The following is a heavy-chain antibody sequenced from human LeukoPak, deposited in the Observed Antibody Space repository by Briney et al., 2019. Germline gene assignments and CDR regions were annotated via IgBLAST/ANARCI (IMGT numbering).Heavy chain of an antibody. CDR1: GYTFTSYG. Sequence: GASVKVSCKASGYTFTSYGISWVRHAPGQGLEWMGWISAYNGNTNYAQKLQGRVTITTDTSTSTAYMELRSLRSDDTAVYYCARYNGYSSGWYVPNPTFDYWGQGTLVTVSS. CDR3: ARYNGYSSGWYVPNPTFDY. D-gene: IGHD6-19*01. V-gene: IGHV1-18*04. J-gene: IGHJ4*02. CDR2: ISAYNGNT.